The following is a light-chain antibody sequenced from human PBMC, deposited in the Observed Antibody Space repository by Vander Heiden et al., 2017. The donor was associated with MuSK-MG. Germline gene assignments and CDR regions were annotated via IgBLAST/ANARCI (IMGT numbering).Light chain of an antibody. Sequence: ELVLAQSPATLSLSPGEIATLSCRASESVNNYLAWYQQKPGQAPRLLIYDASRRATGIPARFSGSGSGTDFTLTISSREPEDFGIYYCHHRRNCPKTFGQGTLVDIK. CDR2: DAS. V-gene: IGKV3-11*01. J-gene: IGKJ5*01. CDR3: HHRRNCPKT. CDR1: ESVNNY.